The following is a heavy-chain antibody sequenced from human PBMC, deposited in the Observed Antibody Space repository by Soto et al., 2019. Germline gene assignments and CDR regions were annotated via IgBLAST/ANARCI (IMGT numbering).Heavy chain of an antibody. CDR3: AKDPRSGWYNLRWFDS. V-gene: IGHV3-23*04. D-gene: IGHD6-19*01. J-gene: IGHJ5*01. CDR2: ISGSGGNT. CDR1: GFPFISYA. Sequence: EVQLVESGGGLAQPGGSLRLSCATSGFPFISYAMSWVRQAPGRGLEWVATISGSGGNTYYADAVKGRFTITSDSSKNTVYLQMNSLRVDDTATYYCAKDPRSGWYNLRWFDSWGQGTLVTVSS.